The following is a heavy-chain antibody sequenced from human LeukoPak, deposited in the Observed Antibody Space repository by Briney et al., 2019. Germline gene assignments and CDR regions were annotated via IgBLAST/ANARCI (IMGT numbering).Heavy chain of an antibody. Sequence: ASVKVSCKASGYTFTRYGISWVRQAPGQGLEWMGWISAYNGNTNYAQKLQGRVTMTTDTSTSTAYMELRSLRSDDTAVYYCARASRIVVVPAAADYWGQGTLVTVSS. D-gene: IGHD2-2*01. CDR3: ARASRIVVVPAAADY. J-gene: IGHJ4*02. CDR1: GYTFTRYG. CDR2: ISAYNGNT. V-gene: IGHV1-18*01.